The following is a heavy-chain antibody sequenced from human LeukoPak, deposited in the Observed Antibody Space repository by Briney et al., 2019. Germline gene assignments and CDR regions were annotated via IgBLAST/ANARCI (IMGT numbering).Heavy chain of an antibody. Sequence: SETLSLTCTVSGGSISSYYWSWIRQPPGKGLEWIGYIYYSGSTNYNPSLKSRVTISVDTSKNQFSLKLSSVTAADTAVYYCARGLYGDYPPFFDYWGQGTLVTVSS. CDR2: IYYSGST. J-gene: IGHJ4*02. D-gene: IGHD4-17*01. V-gene: IGHV4-59*01. CDR3: ARGLYGDYPPFFDY. CDR1: GGSISSYY.